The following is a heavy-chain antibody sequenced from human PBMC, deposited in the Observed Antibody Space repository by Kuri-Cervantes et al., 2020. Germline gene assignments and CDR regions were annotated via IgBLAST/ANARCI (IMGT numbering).Heavy chain of an antibody. CDR3: ARAVGTTALDY. Sequence: GGSLRLSCAASGFTFSSYSMNWVRQAPGKGLEWVSSISSSSSYIYYADSVEGRFTISRDNAKNSLYLQMNSLRAEDTAVYYCARAVGTTALDYWGQGTLVTVSS. D-gene: IGHD1-26*01. CDR1: GFTFSSYS. J-gene: IGHJ4*02. CDR2: ISSSSSYI. V-gene: IGHV3-21*01.